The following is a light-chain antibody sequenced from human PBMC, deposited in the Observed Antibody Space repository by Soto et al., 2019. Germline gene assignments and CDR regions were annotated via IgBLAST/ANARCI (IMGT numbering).Light chain of an antibody. V-gene: IGKV3-15*01. CDR3: LQYNNWPL. J-gene: IGKJ5*01. Sequence: EMMMPQSNATLSVSPGERVTLSCRTSHSVNSHVAWYQQKPGQAPRLLLYGASTRATGIPVRFSGSGFGTEFTLTISSLQSEDFAVYYCLQYNNWPLFAQGTRLEIK. CDR2: GAS. CDR1: HSVNSH.